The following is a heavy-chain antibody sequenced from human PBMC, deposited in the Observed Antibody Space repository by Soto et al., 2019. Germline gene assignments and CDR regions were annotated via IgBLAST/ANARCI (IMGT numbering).Heavy chain of an antibody. CDR2: ISGSGGST. CDR1: GFTFSSYW. D-gene: IGHD2-2*01. V-gene: IGHV3-23*01. CDR3: AKDRSYPGAFDI. J-gene: IGHJ3*02. Sequence: GGSLRLSCAASGFTFSSYWMTWVRQAPGKGLEWVSAISGSGGSTYYADSVKGRFTISRDNSKNTLYLQMNSLRAEDTAVYYCAKDRSYPGAFDIWGQGTMVTV.